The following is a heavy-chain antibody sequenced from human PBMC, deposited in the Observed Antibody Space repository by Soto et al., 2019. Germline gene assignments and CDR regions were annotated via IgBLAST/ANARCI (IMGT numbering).Heavy chain of an antibody. CDR1: SGSMRSRSYY. CDR3: ASEGYFDY. CDR2: IYYSGST. J-gene: IGHJ4*02. V-gene: IGHV4-39*01. Sequence: SESLYITCTVSSGSMRSRSYYWGWIRQPPGKGLEWIGSIYYSGSTYYNPSLKSRVTISVDTSKNQFSLKLSSVTAADTAVYYCASEGYFDYWAQGTLVTVSS.